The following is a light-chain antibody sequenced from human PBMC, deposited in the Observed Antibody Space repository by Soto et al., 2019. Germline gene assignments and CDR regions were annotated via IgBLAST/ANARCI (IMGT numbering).Light chain of an antibody. CDR3: QQYYDWPPLT. Sequence: EIVMTQSPATLSVSPGERATLSCRASQSIMFSLAWYQQKPGQAPSLLISGASTRATGIPARFSGSGSGKEFTLTISSLQSEDFAVYYCQQYYDWPPLTFGGGTKVEIK. J-gene: IGKJ4*01. CDR2: GAS. V-gene: IGKV3-15*01. CDR1: QSIMFS.